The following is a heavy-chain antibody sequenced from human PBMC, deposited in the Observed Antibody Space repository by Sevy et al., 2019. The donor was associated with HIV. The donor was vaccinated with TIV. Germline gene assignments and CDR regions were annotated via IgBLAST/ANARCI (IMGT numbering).Heavy chain of an antibody. V-gene: IGHV1-69*13. D-gene: IGHD1-26*01. CDR2: IIPIFGTA. CDR1: GGTFNSFA. Sequence: SVKVSCKASGGTFNSFAISWVRQAPGQGLEWMGGIIPIFGTANYAQRFQGRVTIAADESTSTAYMELSSLRSEDTALYFCARLGGTNWFDPWGQGTLVTVSS. CDR3: ARLGGTNWFDP. J-gene: IGHJ5*02.